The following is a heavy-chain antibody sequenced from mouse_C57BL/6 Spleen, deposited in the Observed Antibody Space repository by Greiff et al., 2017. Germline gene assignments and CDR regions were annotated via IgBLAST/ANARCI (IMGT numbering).Heavy chain of an antibody. CDR2: IDPSDSYT. CDR1: GYTFTSYW. D-gene: IGHD1-1*01. J-gene: IGHJ2*01. CDR3: ARMITTVVRYFDY. V-gene: IGHV1-59*01. Sequence: VQLRQPGAELVRPGTSVKLSCKASGYTFTSYWMHWVKQRPGQGLEWIGVIDPSDSYTNYNQKFKGKATLTVDTSSSTAYMQLSSLTSEDSAVYYCARMITTVVRYFDYWGQGTTLTVSS.